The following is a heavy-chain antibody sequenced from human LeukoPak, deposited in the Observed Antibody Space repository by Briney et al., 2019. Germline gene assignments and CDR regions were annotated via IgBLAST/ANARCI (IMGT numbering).Heavy chain of an antibody. Sequence: VASVKVSCKASGYTFTNYGLSWVRQAPGQGLEWMGWISPYNGNTRYAQNLQGRVTMTTDTSTSTAYMELRDLRSDDAAVYYCARFYSGYGNYYYYMDVWGKGTTVTVSS. J-gene: IGHJ6*03. CDR2: ISPYNGNT. CDR3: ARFYSGYGNYYYYMDV. CDR1: GYTFTNYG. D-gene: IGHD5-12*01. V-gene: IGHV1-18*01.